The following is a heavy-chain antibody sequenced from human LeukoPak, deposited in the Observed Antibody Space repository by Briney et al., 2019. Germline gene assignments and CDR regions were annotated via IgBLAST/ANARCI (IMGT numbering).Heavy chain of an antibody. Sequence: GGSLRLSCAASGFTFSSYAMSWVRQAPGKGLEWVSVISAGGGRTYYADSVMGRFTISRDNSKNTLYLQMNSLRAEDTAVYYCAKDGLGIGTNWGQGTLVTVSS. J-gene: IGHJ4*02. CDR1: GFTFSSYA. D-gene: IGHD1-1*01. V-gene: IGHV3-23*01. CDR2: ISAGGGRT. CDR3: AKDGLGIGTN.